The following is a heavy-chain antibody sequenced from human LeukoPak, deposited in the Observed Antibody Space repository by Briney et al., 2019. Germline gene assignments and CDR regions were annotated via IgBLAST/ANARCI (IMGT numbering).Heavy chain of an antibody. CDR2: IYYSGST. D-gene: IGHD2-15*01. V-gene: IGHV4-59*08. Sequence: SETLSLTCTVSGGSISSYYWSWIRQPPGKGLEWIGYIYYSGSTNYNPSLKSRVTISVDTSKNQFSLKLSSVTAADTAVYYCARAGGEGLLHWFDPWGQGTLVTVSS. CDR3: ARAGGEGLLHWFDP. J-gene: IGHJ5*02. CDR1: GGSISSYY.